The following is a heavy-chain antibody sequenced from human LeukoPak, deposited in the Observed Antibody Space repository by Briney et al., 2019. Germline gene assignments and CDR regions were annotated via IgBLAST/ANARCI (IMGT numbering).Heavy chain of an antibody. CDR2: INPNSGGP. V-gene: IGHV1-2*02. CDR3: ARGGGYCSGGGCYHFDY. J-gene: IGHJ4*02. CDR1: GYTFTSYY. Sequence: GASVRVSCKASGYTFTSYYLHWVRQAPGQGPEWMGWINPNSGGPNYAQEFQGRVTMTRDTSISTAYMELSRLRSDDTAVYYCARGGGYCSGGGCYHFDYWGQGTLVTVSS. D-gene: IGHD2-15*01.